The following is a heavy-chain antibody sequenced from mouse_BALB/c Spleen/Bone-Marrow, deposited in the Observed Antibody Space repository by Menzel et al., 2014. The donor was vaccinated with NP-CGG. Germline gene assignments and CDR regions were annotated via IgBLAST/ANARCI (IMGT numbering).Heavy chain of an antibody. CDR2: INPGSGGT. J-gene: IGHJ1*01. CDR3: AREQVRFFDV. CDR1: GYAFTNYL. V-gene: IGHV1-54*01. Sequence: QVQLQQPGAELVRPGTSVKVSCKASGYAFTNYLIEWIKQRPGQGLEWIGVINPGSGGTNYNEKLKGKATLTADKSSFTAYIQLSSLTSDDSAVYFCAREQVRFFDVWGAGTTVTVSS. D-gene: IGHD2-14*01.